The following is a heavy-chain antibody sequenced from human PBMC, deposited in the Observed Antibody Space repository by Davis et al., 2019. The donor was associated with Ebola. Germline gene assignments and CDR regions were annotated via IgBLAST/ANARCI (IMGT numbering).Heavy chain of an antibody. V-gene: IGHV1-18*01. CDR1: GYTFTSYG. CDR2: ISAYNGNT. D-gene: IGHD1-14*01. J-gene: IGHJ6*02. Sequence: ASVKVSCKASGYTFTSYGISWVRQAPGQGLEWMGWISAYNGNTNYAQKLQGRVTMTTDTSTSTAYMELRSLRSDDTAVYYCARVKPGRTKAIPGPYYYYGMDVWGQGTTVTVSS. CDR3: ARVKPGRTKAIPGPYYYYGMDV.